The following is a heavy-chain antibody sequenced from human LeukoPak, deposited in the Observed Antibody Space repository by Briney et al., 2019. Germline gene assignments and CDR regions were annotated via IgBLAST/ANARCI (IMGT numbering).Heavy chain of an antibody. Sequence: ASVKVSCKASGYTFTSYGISWVRQAPGQGLEWMGVINPGGGSTGYAQKFQGRVTMTRDTSTSTVYMELSSLRSEDTAFYYCARVGDYSPRGWFDPWGQGTLVTVSS. CDR1: GYTFTSYG. D-gene: IGHD4-11*01. V-gene: IGHV1-46*01. CDR2: INPGGGST. J-gene: IGHJ5*02. CDR3: ARVGDYSPRGWFDP.